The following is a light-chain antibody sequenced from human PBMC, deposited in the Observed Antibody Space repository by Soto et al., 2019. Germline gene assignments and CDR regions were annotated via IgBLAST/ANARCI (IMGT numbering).Light chain of an antibody. J-gene: IGKJ1*01. V-gene: IGKV2-28*01. CDR2: LGS. Sequence: IVITQYQHSLPVTPGEPASISCMSSHSLGQSNGYDYLDWYLQKPGQSPQLLIYLGSNRASGVPDRFSGSGSRTAFTLRISRVEAEDVGVYYCMQSLQTPTFGQGTKVDI. CDR3: MQSLQTPT. CDR1: HSLGQSNGYDY.